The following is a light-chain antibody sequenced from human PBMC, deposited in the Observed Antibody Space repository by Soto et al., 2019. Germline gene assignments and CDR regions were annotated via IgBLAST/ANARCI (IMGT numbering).Light chain of an antibody. V-gene: IGLV2-14*01. J-gene: IGLJ2*01. CDR3: SSYTSRSTPVI. Sequence: QSALTQPASVSGSPGQSITLTCTGTSSDIGGYNFVSWYQQTPGKAPKLILYEINNRPSGVSDRFSGSKSGNTASLTISGLQSEDEADYYCSSYTSRSTPVIFGRGTQLTVL. CDR1: SSDIGGYNF. CDR2: EIN.